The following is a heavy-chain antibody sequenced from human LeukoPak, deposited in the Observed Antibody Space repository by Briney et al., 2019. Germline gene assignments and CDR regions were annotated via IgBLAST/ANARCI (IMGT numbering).Heavy chain of an antibody. Sequence: PGGSLRLSCAASGFTFSSYSMNRVRQAPGKGLEWVSSISSSSSYIYYADSVKGRFTISRDNAKNSLYLQMNSLRAEDTAVYYCARGIAAAGGVDYWGQGTLVTVSS. D-gene: IGHD6-13*01. CDR3: ARGIAAAGGVDY. CDR1: GFTFSSYS. V-gene: IGHV3-21*01. J-gene: IGHJ4*02. CDR2: ISSSSSYI.